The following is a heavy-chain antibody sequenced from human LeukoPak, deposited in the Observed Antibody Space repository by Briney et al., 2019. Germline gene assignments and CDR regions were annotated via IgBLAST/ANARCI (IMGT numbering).Heavy chain of an antibody. CDR2: IKSKTDGGTT. J-gene: IGHJ4*02. D-gene: IGHD1-26*01. Sequence: PGGSLRLSCAASGFTFSDAWMSWVRQAPGKGLEWVGRIKSKTDGGTTDYAAPVKGRFTISRDDSKNTLYLQMDSLKIEDTAVYYCTTRSVESGSFGYWGQGTLVTVSS. V-gene: IGHV3-15*01. CDR1: GFTFSDAW. CDR3: TTRSVESGSFGY.